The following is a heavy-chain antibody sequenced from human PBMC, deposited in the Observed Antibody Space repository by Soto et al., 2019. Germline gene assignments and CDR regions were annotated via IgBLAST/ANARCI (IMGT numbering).Heavy chain of an antibody. CDR3: TKDHGATGWDSYTFDY. Sequence: GGSLRLSCAASGFTFSNYAMSWVRQAPGKGLEWVSAIGPSGGSAFYADSVKGRLTISRDNSNSTLYLQMNSLRAEDTAIYYCTKDHGATGWDSYTFDYWGPGTLVTVSS. D-gene: IGHD3-16*01. V-gene: IGHV3-23*01. J-gene: IGHJ4*02. CDR2: IGPSGGSA. CDR1: GFTFSNYA.